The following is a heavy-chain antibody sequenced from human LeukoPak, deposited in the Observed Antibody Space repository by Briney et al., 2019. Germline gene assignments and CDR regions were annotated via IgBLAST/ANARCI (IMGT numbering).Heavy chain of an antibody. V-gene: IGHV4-4*02. CDR3: ARGPSLGAHLDY. J-gene: IGHJ4*02. Sequence: PSETLSLTCVVSGGSTSSNNWWTWVRQAPGKGLEWIGEIYHYGTTNYNPSLKGRVTISVDKSKNQFSLKFNSVTAADTAVYYCARGPSLGAHLDYWGQGTLVTVSS. CDR2: IYHYGTT. CDR1: GGSTSSNNW. D-gene: IGHD1-26*01.